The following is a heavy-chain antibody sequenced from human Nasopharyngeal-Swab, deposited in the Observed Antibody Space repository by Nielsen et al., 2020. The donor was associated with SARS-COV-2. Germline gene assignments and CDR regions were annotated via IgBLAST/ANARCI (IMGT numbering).Heavy chain of an antibody. CDR1: GFTFSTYS. Sequence: GESLKIPCAASGFTFSTYSMSWVRQAPGKGLEWVSSISSSNSYIYYADPVKGRFTISRDNTKNSLYLQMNSLRAEDTAVYYCAREPTYSSGWYGDAFDIWGQGTMVTVYS. D-gene: IGHD6-19*01. CDR3: AREPTYSSGWYGDAFDI. CDR2: ISSSNSYI. J-gene: IGHJ3*02. V-gene: IGHV3-21*01.